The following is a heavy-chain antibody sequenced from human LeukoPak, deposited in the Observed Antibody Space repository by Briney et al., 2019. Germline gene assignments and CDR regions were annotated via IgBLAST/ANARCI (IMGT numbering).Heavy chain of an antibody. D-gene: IGHD6-13*01. J-gene: IGHJ4*02. V-gene: IGHV1-46*01. CDR3: AKDKYSPVRSMSEAAYYFDF. CDR2: IHPSGGST. CDR1: GYTFTSYY. Sequence: ASVKVSCKASGYTFTSYYMHWVRQAPGQGLELMGIIHPSGGSTSYAQKFQGRVTMTRDTSTSTVYMELSSLRSEDTAVYLYAKDKYSPVRSMSEAAYYFDFWGPGTLVTVSS.